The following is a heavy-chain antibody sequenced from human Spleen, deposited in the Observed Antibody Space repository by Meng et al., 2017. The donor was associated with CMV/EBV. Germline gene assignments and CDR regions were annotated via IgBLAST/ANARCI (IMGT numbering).Heavy chain of an antibody. CDR1: GFTFSSYA. D-gene: IGHD6-13*01. V-gene: IGHV3-30*04. J-gene: IGHJ4*02. Sequence: GESLKISCAASGFTFSSYAMHWVRQAPGKGLEWVAVISYDGSNKYYADSVKGRFTISRDNSKNTLYLQMNSLRAEDTAVYYCARDHLNSSSWFFDYWGQGTLVTVSS. CDR3: ARDHLNSSSWFFDY. CDR2: ISYDGSNK.